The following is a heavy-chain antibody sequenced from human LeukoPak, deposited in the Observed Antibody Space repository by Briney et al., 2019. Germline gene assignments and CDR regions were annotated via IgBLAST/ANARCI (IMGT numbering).Heavy chain of an antibody. CDR2: VWFDGSNS. D-gene: IGHD3-10*01. CDR1: GFRFSTYG. Sequence: GGSLRLSCAGSGFRFSTYGMHWVRQAPGKGLEWLGYVWFDGSNSDYVDPVKGRFTISRDNSKNTVFLQMNSLRAEDTAVYHCARFAGSDYTGSFDLWGQGTPITVSS. V-gene: IGHV3-33*01. CDR3: ARFAGSDYTGSFDL. J-gene: IGHJ4*02.